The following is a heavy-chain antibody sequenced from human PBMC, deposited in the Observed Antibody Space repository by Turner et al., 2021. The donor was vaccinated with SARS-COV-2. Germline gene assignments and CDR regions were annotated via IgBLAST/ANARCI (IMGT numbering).Heavy chain of an antibody. CDR3: ARWGPNYYDSSGYYPDAFDI. J-gene: IGHJ3*02. V-gene: IGHV3-21*01. CDR2: ISSSGSYI. Sequence: EVQLVESGGGLVKPVGSLRLSCAAYGYTFSSYSMNWVRQAPGNGLEWVSSISSSGSYIYYGDSVKGRFTISRDKAKNSLYLQMNSLRAEDTAVYYCARWGPNYYDSSGYYPDAFDIWGQGTMFTVSS. CDR1: GYTFSSYS. D-gene: IGHD3-22*01.